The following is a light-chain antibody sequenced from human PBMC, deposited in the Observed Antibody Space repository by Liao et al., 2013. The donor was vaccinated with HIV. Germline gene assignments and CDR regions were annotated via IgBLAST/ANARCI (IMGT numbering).Light chain of an antibody. CDR3: QTWDSSSWV. CDR2: QDT. Sequence: SYELTQPPSVSVSPGQTASITCSGDELGDKYVCWYQQKPGQSPVLVIYQDTKRPSGIPDRFSASKSENSATLSISGTQPEDEADYYCQTWDSSSWVFGTGTKVTVL. V-gene: IGLV3-1*01. CDR1: ELGDKY. J-gene: IGLJ1*01.